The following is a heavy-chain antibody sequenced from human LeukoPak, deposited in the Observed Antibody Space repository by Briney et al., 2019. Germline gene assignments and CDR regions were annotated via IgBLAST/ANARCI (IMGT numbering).Heavy chain of an antibody. Sequence: ASVKVSCKASGYTFTSYGISWVRQAPGQGLEWMGWISAYNGNTNYAQKLQGRVTMTTDTSTSTAYMELRSLRSDDTAAYYCARDRCSGGSCYLDYWGQGTLVTVSS. V-gene: IGHV1-18*01. CDR2: ISAYNGNT. CDR1: GYTFTSYG. J-gene: IGHJ4*02. CDR3: ARDRCSGGSCYLDY. D-gene: IGHD2-15*01.